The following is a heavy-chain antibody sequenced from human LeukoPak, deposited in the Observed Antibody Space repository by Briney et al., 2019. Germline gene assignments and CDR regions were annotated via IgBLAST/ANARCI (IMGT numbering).Heavy chain of an antibody. CDR3: ARGMAAQGTFDY. Sequence: SEILSLTCTVSGGSIGSYYWSWIRQPAGKGLEWVGRIYNSETTNYNPSLKSRVTMSMDTSKNQFSLELSSVTAADTAVYYCARGMAAQGTFDYWGQGTLVTVSS. V-gene: IGHV4-4*07. D-gene: IGHD5-24*01. CDR2: IYNSETT. CDR1: GGSIGSYY. J-gene: IGHJ4*02.